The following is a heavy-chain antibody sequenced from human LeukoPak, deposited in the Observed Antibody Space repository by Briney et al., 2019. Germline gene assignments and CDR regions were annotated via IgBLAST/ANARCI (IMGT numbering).Heavy chain of an antibody. V-gene: IGHV3-23*01. D-gene: IGHD3-3*01. CDR3: AKDQGITIFGVVKGAFDI. J-gene: IGHJ3*02. CDR1: GGSFSGYY. CDR2: ISGSGGST. Sequence: VTLSLTCAVYGGSFSGYYWSWVRQAPGKGLEWVSAISGSGGSTYYADSVKGRFTISRDNSKNTLYLQMNSLRAEDTAVYYCAKDQGITIFGVVKGAFDIWGQGTMVTVSS.